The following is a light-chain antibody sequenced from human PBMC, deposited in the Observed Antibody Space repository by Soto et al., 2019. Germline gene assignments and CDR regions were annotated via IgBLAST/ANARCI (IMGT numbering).Light chain of an antibody. CDR2: RNN. V-gene: IGLV1-47*01. CDR1: SSNIGSNY. J-gene: IGLJ1*01. CDR3: AAWDDSQSGPYV. Sequence: QSVLTQPPSASGTPGQRVTISCSGSSSNIGSNYVYWYQQLPGTAPKLLIYRNNQRPSGVPDRFSGSKSGTSASLAISGLRSEDEADYYCAAWDDSQSGPYVFGTGTKLTVL.